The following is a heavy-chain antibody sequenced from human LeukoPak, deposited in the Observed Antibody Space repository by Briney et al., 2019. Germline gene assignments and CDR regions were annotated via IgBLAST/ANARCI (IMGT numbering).Heavy chain of an antibody. CDR1: GGSISSYY. D-gene: IGHD6-13*01. J-gene: IGHJ4*02. Sequence: SETLFLTCTVSGGSISSYYWSWIRQPPGKGLEWIAYIYYSGTTNYNPSLKSRVTISLDTSKYQFSLKMNTVTAADTAVYYCASTTSTSAAGTLEYWGQGTLVTVSS. CDR3: ASTTSTSAAGTLEY. CDR2: IYYSGTT. V-gene: IGHV4-59*08.